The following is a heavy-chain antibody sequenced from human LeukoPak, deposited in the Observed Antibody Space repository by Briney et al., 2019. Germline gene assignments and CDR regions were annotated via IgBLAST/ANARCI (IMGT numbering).Heavy chain of an antibody. Sequence: ASVKVSCKASGYTFTGYYMHWVRQAPGQGLEWMGWINPNSGGTNYAQKFQGRVTMTRDTSISTAYMELSRLRSDDTAVYYCARHIDNYGDYYFDYWGQGTLVTVSS. D-gene: IGHD4-17*01. CDR1: GYTFTGYY. J-gene: IGHJ4*02. CDR3: ARHIDNYGDYYFDY. V-gene: IGHV1-2*02. CDR2: INPNSGGT.